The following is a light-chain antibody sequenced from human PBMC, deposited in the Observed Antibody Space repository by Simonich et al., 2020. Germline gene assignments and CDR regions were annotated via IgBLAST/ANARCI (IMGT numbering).Light chain of an antibody. J-gene: IGKJ5*01. CDR3: QQYYSTPIT. V-gene: IGKV4-1*01. CDR1: QSVLYISNNKNY. CDR2: WAS. Sequence: DIVMTQYPDSLAVSLGERDTINCKSSQSVLYISNNKNYLAWYQHKPGQPPKLLMYWASTRESGVPDRFSGSGSGKDFTLTISSLQAEDVAVYYCQQYYSTPITFGQGTRLEIK.